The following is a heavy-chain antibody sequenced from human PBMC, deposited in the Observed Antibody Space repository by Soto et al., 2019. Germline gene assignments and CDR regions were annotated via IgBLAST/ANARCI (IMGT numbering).Heavy chain of an antibody. D-gene: IGHD1-26*01. V-gene: IGHV4-59*08. Sequence: QVQLQESGPGMVKPSETLSLTCTVSGGSISSYYWSWIRQPPGKGLEWIGYIYYSGSTNYNPSLKSRVTISVDKSKNPFSLKLSSVTAADTAVYYCARRWGAAVDYWGQGTLVTVSS. CDR1: GGSISSYY. CDR2: IYYSGST. J-gene: IGHJ4*02. CDR3: ARRWGAAVDY.